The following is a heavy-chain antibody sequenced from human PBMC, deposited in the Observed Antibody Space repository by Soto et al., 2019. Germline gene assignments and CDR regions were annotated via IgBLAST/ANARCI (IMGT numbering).Heavy chain of an antibody. Sequence: ESLKISCKGSGYTFTAYWIAWVRQMPGKGLEWMGIIDPGDSETRYSPSFPGQVTMSADKSITTAYLQMTSLKASDTAMYYCARQLTAAADIDYWGQGTQVTVSS. CDR1: GYTFTAYW. V-gene: IGHV5-51*01. CDR3: ARQLTAAADIDY. CDR2: IDPGDSET. J-gene: IGHJ4*02. D-gene: IGHD6-13*01.